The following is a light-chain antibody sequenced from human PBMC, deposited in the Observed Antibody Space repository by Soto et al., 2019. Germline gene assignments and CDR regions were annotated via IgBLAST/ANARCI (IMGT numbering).Light chain of an antibody. Sequence: IMMTQSPGTLSLYPGERATLSCLASQSVDGYLAWYQQKPGQAPRLLIYGASTRATGVTARFRGGGSGTEFTLTISSLQSEDSAVYYCQQYHKWPPITFGQGTRLE. V-gene: IGKV3-15*01. CDR1: QSVDGY. CDR2: GAS. J-gene: IGKJ5*01. CDR3: QQYHKWPPIT.